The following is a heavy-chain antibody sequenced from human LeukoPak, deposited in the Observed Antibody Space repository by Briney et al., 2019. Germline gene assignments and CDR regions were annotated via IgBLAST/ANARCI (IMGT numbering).Heavy chain of an antibody. CDR1: GFTFSGYA. J-gene: IGHJ4*02. V-gene: IGHV3-23*01. CDR3: AKGLRYFDWPSYYFDY. Sequence: PGGSLRLSCAASGFTFSGYAMSWVRQAPGKGLEWVSAISGSGGSTYYADSVKGRFTISRDNSKNTLYLQMNSLRAEDTAVYYCAKGLRYFDWPSYYFDYWGQGTLVTVSS. D-gene: IGHD3-9*01. CDR2: ISGSGGST.